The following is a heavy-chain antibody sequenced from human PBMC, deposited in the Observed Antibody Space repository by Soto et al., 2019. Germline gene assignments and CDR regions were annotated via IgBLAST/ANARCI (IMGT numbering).Heavy chain of an antibody. V-gene: IGHV1-18*01. CDR3: ARNDTSGHYSDY. CDR1: GYNFNTYG. Sequence: QVQLMQSEAEVKKPGASVKVSCKASGYNFNTYGITWVRQAPGQGLEWMGWISVNSGTTNYAQKIQGRVTMTTDTSSSTAFMELRSLRSDDTAVYYCARNDTSGHYSDYWGQGTLVTVSS. D-gene: IGHD3-22*01. J-gene: IGHJ4*02. CDR2: ISVNSGTT.